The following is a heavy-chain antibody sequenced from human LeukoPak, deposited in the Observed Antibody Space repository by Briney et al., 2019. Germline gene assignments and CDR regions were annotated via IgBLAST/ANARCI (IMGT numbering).Heavy chain of an antibody. CDR3: ARAAHGYYYAY. CDR1: GYTFTSYY. D-gene: IGHD3-22*01. V-gene: IGHV1-18*04. Sequence: ASVKVSCKASGYTFTSYYMRWVRQAPGQGLEWMGWISAYNGNTNYAQKLQGRVTMTTDTSTSTAYMELRSLRSDDTAVYYCARAAHGYYYAYWGQGTLVTVSS. J-gene: IGHJ4*02. CDR2: ISAYNGNT.